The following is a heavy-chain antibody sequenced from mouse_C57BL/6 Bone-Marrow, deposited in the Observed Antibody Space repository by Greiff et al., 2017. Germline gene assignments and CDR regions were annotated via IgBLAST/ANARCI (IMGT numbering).Heavy chain of an antibody. Sequence: EVHLVESGGDLVKPGGSLKLSCAASGFTFSSYGMSWVRQTPDKRLEWVATISSGGSYTYYPDSVKGRFTISRDNAKNTLYLQLSSLKSEDTAMYYCARHYDYGAWFAYWGQGALVTVSA. D-gene: IGHD2-4*01. CDR2: ISSGGSYT. CDR3: ARHYDYGAWFAY. V-gene: IGHV5-6*01. CDR1: GFTFSSYG. J-gene: IGHJ3*01.